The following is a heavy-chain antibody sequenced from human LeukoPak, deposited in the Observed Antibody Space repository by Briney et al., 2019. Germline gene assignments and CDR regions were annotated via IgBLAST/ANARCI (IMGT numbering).Heavy chain of an antibody. V-gene: IGHV1-18*01. CDR1: GYTFTSYG. Sequence: ASVKVSCKASGYTFTSYGISWVRQAPGQGLEWMGWISAYNGNTNYAQNLQGRVTMTTDTSTSTAYMELRSLRSDDTAVYYCARDRGYCTSTSCYGGYYYYYYMDVWGKGTMVTVSS. CDR3: ARDRGYCTSTSCYGGYYYYYYMDV. D-gene: IGHD2-2*01. CDR2: ISAYNGNT. J-gene: IGHJ6*03.